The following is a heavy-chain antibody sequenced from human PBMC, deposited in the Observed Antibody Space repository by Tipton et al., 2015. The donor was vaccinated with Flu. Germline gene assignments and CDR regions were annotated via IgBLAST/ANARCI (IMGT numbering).Heavy chain of an antibody. Sequence: TLSLTCSISGGFITSGSYYRSWIRQSAGRGLEWIGRIYTTGSVNYNPSLRGRVTIAGDTSRNHFSLQLTSVTAADTAVYFCARSPSYSGSGIYPYYFDDWGQVTLVTVAS. CDR3: ARSPSYSGSGIYPYYFDD. CDR1: GGFITSGSYY. D-gene: IGHD3-10*01. CDR2: IYTTGSV. J-gene: IGHJ4*02. V-gene: IGHV4-61*02.